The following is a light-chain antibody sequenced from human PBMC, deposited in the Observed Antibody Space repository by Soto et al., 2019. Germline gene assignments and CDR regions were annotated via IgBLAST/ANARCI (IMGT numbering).Light chain of an antibody. J-gene: IGKJ1*01. CDR2: DAS. CDR3: QQRSNWPRT. CDR1: QSVSSY. V-gene: IGKV3-11*01. Sequence: VVLTHSPATLSLSPGERATLSCRASQSVSSYLSWYEQKPGQAPRLLIYDASNRATGIPDRFSGSGSGTDFTLTISSLEPEDFAAYYCQQRSNWPRTFGQGTKA.